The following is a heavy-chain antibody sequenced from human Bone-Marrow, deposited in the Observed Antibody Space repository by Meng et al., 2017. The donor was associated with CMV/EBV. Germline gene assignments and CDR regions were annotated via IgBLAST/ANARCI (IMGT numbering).Heavy chain of an antibody. J-gene: IGHJ4*02. D-gene: IGHD2-2*01. CDR3: ASGIVVAPYD. CDR1: GGTFSSYT. Sequence: SVKVSCKASGGTFSSYTISWVRQAPGQGLEWMGSIIPILGIAHYAQKFQGRVTITADKSTSTAYMELSSLRAEDTAGYYCASGIVVAPYDWGQGTLVTVSS. CDR2: IIPILGIA. V-gene: IGHV1-69*02.